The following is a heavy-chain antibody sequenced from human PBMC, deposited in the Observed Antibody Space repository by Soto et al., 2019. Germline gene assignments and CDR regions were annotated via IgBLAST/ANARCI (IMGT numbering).Heavy chain of an antibody. J-gene: IGHJ4*02. CDR1: GFTFSSYA. D-gene: IGHD3-22*01. Sequence: GGSLRLSCAGSGFTFSSYALHWVRQAPGKGLEWVAVISYDGTREYYADSVKGRFTISRENSKHTLYLQVDSLRAEDTAIYYCARDQAPYHSYSEFFYWGLGTLVTVSS. CDR3: ARDQAPYHSYSEFFY. V-gene: IGHV3-30-3*01. CDR2: ISYDGTRE.